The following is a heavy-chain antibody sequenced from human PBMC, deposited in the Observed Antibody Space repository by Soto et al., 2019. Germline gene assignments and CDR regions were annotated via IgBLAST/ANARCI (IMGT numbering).Heavy chain of an antibody. D-gene: IGHD6-13*01. V-gene: IGHV3-74*01. CDR3: GRGGVTAAIDK. CDR1: GFSISLYY. J-gene: IGHJ4*02. Sequence: GGSLRLYCVAGGFSISLYYMHWVRQVPGKGLVWVSHINGDGSVIDYADSVTGRFTISRDNAKNTLYLQMNSLRDDDTAIYYCGRGGVTAAIDKWGQGTLVTVSS. CDR2: INGDGSVI.